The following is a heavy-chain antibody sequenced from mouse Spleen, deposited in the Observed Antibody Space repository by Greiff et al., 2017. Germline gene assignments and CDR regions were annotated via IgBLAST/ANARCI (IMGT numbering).Heavy chain of an antibody. CDR1: GYTFTSYW. CDR2: IYPSDSET. J-gene: IGHJ3*01. Sequence: QVQLQQPGAELVRPGSSVKLSCKASGYTFTSYWMHWVKQRPIQGLEWIGNIYPSDSETHYNQKFKDKATLTVDKSSSTAYMQLSSLTSEDSAVYYCARGRGPNWVFAYWGQGTLVTVSA. D-gene: IGHD4-1*01. V-gene: IGHV1-52*01. CDR3: ARGRGPNWVFAY.